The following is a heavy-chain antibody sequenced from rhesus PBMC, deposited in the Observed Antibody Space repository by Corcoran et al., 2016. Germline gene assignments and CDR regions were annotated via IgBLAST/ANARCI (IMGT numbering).Heavy chain of an antibody. CDR2: IDGNRAST. J-gene: IGHJ4*01. V-gene: IGHV4-73*01. D-gene: IGHD1-44*02. Sequence: QVKLQQWGEGLVKPSETLSLTCAVYDGSISGDYYWSWIRQTPGKGLEWIGNIDGNRASTTSTPSLKNRVTISKDTSKTQFSLKLSSVTAADTAVYYCAGYSGSYTYFDYWGQGVLVTVSS. CDR1: DGSISGDYY. CDR3: AGYSGSYTYFDY.